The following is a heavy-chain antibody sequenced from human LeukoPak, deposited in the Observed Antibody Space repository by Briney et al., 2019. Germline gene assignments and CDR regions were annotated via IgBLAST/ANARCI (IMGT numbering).Heavy chain of an antibody. CDR3: AKVPQWSSFRFFDY. CDR2: IYSGGNT. Sequence: PGGSLRLSCTVSGFTVSSNSMSWVRQAPGKGLEWVSLIYSGGNTHYSDSVKGRFTISRDNSKNTLYLQMNSLRAEDTAVYYCAKVPQWSSFRFFDYWGQGTLVTVSS. J-gene: IGHJ4*02. CDR1: GFTVSSNS. D-gene: IGHD6-13*01. V-gene: IGHV3-53*01.